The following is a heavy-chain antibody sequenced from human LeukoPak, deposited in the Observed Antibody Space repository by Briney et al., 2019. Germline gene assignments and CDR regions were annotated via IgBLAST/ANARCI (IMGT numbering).Heavy chain of an antibody. CDR3: TRPCSGGSCYSGSDWYFDL. CDR1: GFTFSDYY. CDR2: ISDSSGYK. V-gene: IGHV3-11*06. J-gene: IGHJ2*01. Sequence: GSLRLSCAASGFTFSDYYMSWIRQTPGKGLEWVSYISDSSGYKNYADSLKGRFTISRDNAKNSVYLQMNSLSAEDTAVYYCTRPCSGGSCYSGSDWYFDLWGRGTLVSVSS. D-gene: IGHD2-15*01.